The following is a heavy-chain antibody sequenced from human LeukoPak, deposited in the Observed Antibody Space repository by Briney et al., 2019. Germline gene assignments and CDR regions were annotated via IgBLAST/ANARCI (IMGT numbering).Heavy chain of an antibody. Sequence: GGSLRLSCAASGFTFRSYWMSWVRQAPGKGLEWVANIKQDGSEKYYVDSVKGRFTISRDNAKNSLYLQMNSLRAEDTAVYYCASRTGTTDYWGQGTLVTVSS. CDR3: ASRTGTTDY. V-gene: IGHV3-7*01. CDR1: GFTFRSYW. CDR2: IKQDGSEK. D-gene: IGHD1-7*01. J-gene: IGHJ4*02.